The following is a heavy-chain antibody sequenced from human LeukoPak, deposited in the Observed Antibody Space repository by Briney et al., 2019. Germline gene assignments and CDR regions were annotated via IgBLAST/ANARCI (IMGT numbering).Heavy chain of an antibody. Sequence: GGSLRLSCAASGFGFSNFWMSWVRQAPGKGPEWVANIKEDGSLKNYVDSVEGRFTVSRDNAKNTLYLQMNSLRADDTAIYYCARDRPYSSVSAGYMDVWGKGTTVTVSS. CDR2: IKEDGSLK. D-gene: IGHD6-19*01. V-gene: IGHV3-7*01. J-gene: IGHJ6*03. CDR1: GFGFSNFW. CDR3: ARDRPYSSVSAGYMDV.